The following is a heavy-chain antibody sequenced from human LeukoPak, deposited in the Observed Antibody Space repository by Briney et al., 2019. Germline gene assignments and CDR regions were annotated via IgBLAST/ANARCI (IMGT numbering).Heavy chain of an antibody. CDR3: AYYYDSSGSEYNWFDP. Sequence: ASVKVSCRASGYTFTSYGISWVRQAPGQGLEWMGWISAYNGNTNYAQKLQGRVTMTTDTSTSTAYMELRSLRSDDTAVYYCAYYYDSSGSEYNWFDPWGQGTLVTVSS. J-gene: IGHJ5*02. D-gene: IGHD3-22*01. CDR1: GYTFTSYG. V-gene: IGHV1-18*01. CDR2: ISAYNGNT.